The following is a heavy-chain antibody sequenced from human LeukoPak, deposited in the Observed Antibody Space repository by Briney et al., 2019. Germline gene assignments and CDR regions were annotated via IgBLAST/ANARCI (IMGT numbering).Heavy chain of an antibody. J-gene: IGHJ4*02. D-gene: IGHD2-2*01. CDR3: ARWGSTSCYDY. V-gene: IGHV3-64*01. CDR2: ISTNGDST. CDR1: GFTFSSYA. Sequence: GGSLRLSCAASGFTFSSYAMHWVRQAPGKGLEYVAAISTNGDSTYYANSVKGRFTISRDNSKNTLYLQMGSLRVEDMAVYYCARWGSTSCYDYWGQGTLVTVSS.